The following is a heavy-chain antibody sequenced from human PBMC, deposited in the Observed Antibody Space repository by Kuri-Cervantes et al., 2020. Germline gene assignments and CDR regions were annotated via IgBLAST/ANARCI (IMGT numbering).Heavy chain of an antibody. J-gene: IGHJ4*02. V-gene: IGHV3-9*01. CDR1: GFTFDDYA. Sequence: GGSLRLSCAASGFTFDDYAMHWVRQAPGKGLEWVSGISWNSGSIGYADSVKGRFTISRDNAKNSLYLQMNSLRAEDTALYYCAKASSLEYGDCFDYWGQGTLVTVSS. CDR3: AKASSLEYGDCFDY. D-gene: IGHD4-17*01. CDR2: ISWNSGSI.